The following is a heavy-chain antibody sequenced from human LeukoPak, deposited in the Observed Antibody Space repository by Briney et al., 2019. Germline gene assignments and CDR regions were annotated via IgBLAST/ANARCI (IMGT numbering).Heavy chain of an antibody. Sequence: GGSLRLSCAASGFTFSSYGMHWVRQAPGKGLEWVAVISYDGSNKYYADSVKGRFTISRDNSKNTLYLQMNSLRAEDTAVYYCARDRTLSYVFWGQGTLVTVSS. V-gene: IGHV3-30*03. D-gene: IGHD3-16*01. CDR2: ISYDGSNK. CDR3: ARDRTLSYVF. J-gene: IGHJ4*02. CDR1: GFTFSSYG.